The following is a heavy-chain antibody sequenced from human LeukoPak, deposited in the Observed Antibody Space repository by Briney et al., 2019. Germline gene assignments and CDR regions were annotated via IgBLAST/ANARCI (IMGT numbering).Heavy chain of an antibody. CDR2: IYDSGST. CDR1: GGFISSYY. V-gene: IGHV4-59*01. CDR3: ARGDSTGGDGYNYPTYYYFYMDV. D-gene: IGHD5-24*01. J-gene: IGHJ6*03. Sequence: SETLSLTCTVSGGFISSYYWSWIRQPPGKGLEWNGYIYDSGSTNYNPSLKSRVSISVDTSKNQSSLRLNSVTAADTAVYYCARGDSTGGDGYNYPTYYYFYMDVWGKGTTVTVS.